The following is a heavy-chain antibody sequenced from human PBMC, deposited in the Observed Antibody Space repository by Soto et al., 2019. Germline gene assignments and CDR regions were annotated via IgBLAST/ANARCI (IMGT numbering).Heavy chain of an antibody. D-gene: IGHD1-26*01. V-gene: IGHV3-23*01. CDR2: ISGSGGST. CDR1: GFTFSTYA. Sequence: EVQLLESGGGLVQPGGSLRLSCAASGFTFSTYARPWVGQAPGKGLEWVSAISGSGGSTYYADSVKGRFTVSRDTSKNTLYLQMNSLRAEDTAVYYCARRGSGSYYDYWGQGTLVTVSS. J-gene: IGHJ4*02. CDR3: ARRGSGSYYDY.